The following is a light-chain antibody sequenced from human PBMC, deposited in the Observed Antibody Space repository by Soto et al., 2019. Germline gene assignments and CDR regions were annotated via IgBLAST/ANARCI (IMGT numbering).Light chain of an antibody. CDR2: SAS. CDR1: QSVSGW. V-gene: IGKV1-5*03. J-gene: IGKJ4*01. Sequence: DIQMTQSPSTLSASVGDRVTITCRASQSVSGWLAWYRQKPGKAPELLIYSASTLETGVPSRFSGSGSGTEFTLTVSSLQPDDFATYYCQQYETYPLTLGGGTKIDI. CDR3: QQYETYPLT.